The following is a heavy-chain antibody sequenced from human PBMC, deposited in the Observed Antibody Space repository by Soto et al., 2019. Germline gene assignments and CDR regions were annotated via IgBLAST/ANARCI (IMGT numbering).Heavy chain of an antibody. J-gene: IGHJ6*02. D-gene: IGHD1-26*01. CDR3: AKDLIVPGPLAGMDA. CDR1: GFVFRNYG. CDR2: ISYQVTDQ. V-gene: IGHV3-30*18. Sequence: GGSLRLSCVGSGFVFRNYGMHWVRQAPGRGLEWVAAISYQVTDQYYADSVKGRFEVSRDDSANTLSLQMNNLRVEDTAVYYCAKDLIVPGPLAGMDAWGQGTRVTVSS.